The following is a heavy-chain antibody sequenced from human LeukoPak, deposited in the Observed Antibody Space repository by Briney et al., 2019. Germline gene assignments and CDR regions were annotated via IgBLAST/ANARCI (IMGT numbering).Heavy chain of an antibody. CDR2: INPNSGGT. V-gene: IGHV1-2*02. CDR3: ARVAKGGYIRAPWRKEYFQH. Sequence: ASVKVSCKASGYTFTGYYMHWVRQAPGQGLEWMGWINPNSGGTNYAQKFQGRVTMTRDTSISTAYMELSRLRSDDTAVYYCARVAKGGYIRAPWRKEYFQHWGQGTLVTVSS. J-gene: IGHJ1*01. CDR1: GYTFTGYY. D-gene: IGHD3-22*01.